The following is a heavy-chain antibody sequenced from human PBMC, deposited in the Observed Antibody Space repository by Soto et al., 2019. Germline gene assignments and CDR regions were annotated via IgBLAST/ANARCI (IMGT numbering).Heavy chain of an antibody. J-gene: IGHJ4*02. CDR1: GFTFSGFD. D-gene: IGHD6-13*01. CDR3: AKSQEIGTHFFDS. V-gene: IGHV3-13*01. CDR2: IGTAGDT. Sequence: GGSLRLSCEASGFTFSGFDMHWVRQPTGKGLEWVSSIGTAGDTYYAVSVKGRFTISRDNAKNSLSLQMNSLRAGDIAVYFCAKSQEIGTHFFDSWGQGTQVTVPQ.